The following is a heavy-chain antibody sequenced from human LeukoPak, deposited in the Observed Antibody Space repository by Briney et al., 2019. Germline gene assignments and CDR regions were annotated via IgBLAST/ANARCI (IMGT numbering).Heavy chain of an antibody. CDR1: GGSISSYY. D-gene: IGHD3-9*01. J-gene: IGHJ4*02. CDR2: IYYSGST. CDR3: ARVPFHRAYYDILTGYYNVSPYYFDY. V-gene: IGHV4-59*01. Sequence: PSETLSLTCTVSGGSISSYYWSWIRQPPGKGLEWIGYIYYSGSTNYNPSLKSRVTISVDTSKNQFSLKLSSVTAADTAVYYCARVPFHRAYYDILTGYYNVSPYYFDYWGQGTLVTVSS.